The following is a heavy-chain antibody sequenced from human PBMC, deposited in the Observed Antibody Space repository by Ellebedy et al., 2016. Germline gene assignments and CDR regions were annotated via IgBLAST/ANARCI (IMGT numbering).Heavy chain of an antibody. CDR1: GFTVSTSY. Sequence: GESLKISCAASGFTVSTSYVSWVRQAPGKGLEWVAIIYRTGTTFYPDSAKGRFTISRDNSKNTLYLQMNSLRVEDTAAYYCAGDSRGITAAGTSLHYWGQGTLVTVSS. D-gene: IGHD6-13*01. V-gene: IGHV3-53*01. CDR3: AGDSRGITAAGTSLHY. CDR2: IYRTGTT. J-gene: IGHJ4*02.